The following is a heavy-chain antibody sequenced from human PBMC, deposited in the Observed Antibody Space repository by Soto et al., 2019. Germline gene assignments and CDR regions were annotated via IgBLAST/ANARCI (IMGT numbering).Heavy chain of an antibody. CDR2: IIPIFGTA. V-gene: IGHV1-69*01. CDR1: GGTFSSYA. Sequence: QVQLVQSGAEVKKPGSSVKVSCKASGGTFSSYAISWVRQAPGQGLEWMGGIIPIFGTANYAQKFQGRVTITADESTSTAYMELSSLRSEDTAVYYCATQLRYGSSWYGWFDPWGQGTLVTVSS. J-gene: IGHJ5*02. D-gene: IGHD6-13*01. CDR3: ATQLRYGSSWYGWFDP.